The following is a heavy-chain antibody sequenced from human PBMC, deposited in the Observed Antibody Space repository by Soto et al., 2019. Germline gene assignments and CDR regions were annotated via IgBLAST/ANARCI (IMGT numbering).Heavy chain of an antibody. CDR1: GFTVSSHA. CDR3: APHVSCSGGSCQYDAFAI. CDR2: VTADGGT. V-gene: IGHV3-23*01. D-gene: IGHD2-15*01. Sequence: EVQVLEPGGGLVQPGGYLRLSCEGSGFTVSSHAMTWIRQAPGKGPEWVSTVTADGGTYYADSVNGRFAMSRDTSENTLYLQMNSLGAEDTAAYYCAPHVSCSGGSCQYDAFAIRGQGTMVTVSS. J-gene: IGHJ3*02.